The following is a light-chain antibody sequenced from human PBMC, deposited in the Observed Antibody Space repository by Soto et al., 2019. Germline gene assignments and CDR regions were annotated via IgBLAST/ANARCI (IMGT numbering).Light chain of an antibody. J-gene: IGLJ1*01. CDR3: SSYTSSSTLV. CDR1: SSDVGGYNY. CDR2: EVS. V-gene: IGLV2-14*01. Sequence: QSVLTQPPSVSVSPGQSITISCTGTSSDVGGYNYVSWYQQHPGKAPKLMIYEVSNRPSGVSNRSSGSKSGNTASLTISGLQAEDEADYYCSSYTSSSTLVFGTGTKVTVL.